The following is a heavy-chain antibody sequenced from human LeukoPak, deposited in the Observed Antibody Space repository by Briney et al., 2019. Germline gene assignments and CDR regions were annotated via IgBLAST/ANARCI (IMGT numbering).Heavy chain of an antibody. CDR2: IHYSGST. CDR1: GGSISSSSYY. D-gene: IGHD2-8*01. Sequence: SETLSLTCTVSGGSISSSSYYWGWIRQPPGKGLEWIGYIHYSGSTNNNPSLKSRVTLSVDTSKNQFSLNLNSVTAADTAVYYCARDPGYCTRTPCYMDVWGKGTTVTVSS. V-gene: IGHV4-61*01. J-gene: IGHJ6*03. CDR3: ARDPGYCTRTPCYMDV.